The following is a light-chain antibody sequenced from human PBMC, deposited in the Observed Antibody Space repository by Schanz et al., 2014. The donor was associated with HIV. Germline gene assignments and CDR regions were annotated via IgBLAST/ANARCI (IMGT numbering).Light chain of an antibody. Sequence: QSALTQPATVSGSPGQSITVSCTGTSSDVGGYKYVSWYQQHPGKAPQLMIYEVTKRPSGVSDRFSGSKSDNTASLTISGLQAEDEADYYCSSYAGSSTWVFGGGTKVTVL. CDR1: SSDVGGYKY. CDR3: SSYAGSSTWV. J-gene: IGLJ3*02. CDR2: EVT. V-gene: IGLV2-14*01.